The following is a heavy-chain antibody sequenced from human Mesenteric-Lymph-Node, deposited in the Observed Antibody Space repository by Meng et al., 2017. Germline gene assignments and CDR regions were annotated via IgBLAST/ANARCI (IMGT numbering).Heavy chain of an antibody. J-gene: IGHJ4*02. V-gene: IGHV4-4*02. CDR2: TSHSGST. D-gene: IGHD3-22*01. Sequence: QVQPQESGPGLVQPSQTLSLTCAVSGGSISRRDWWSWVRQPPGKGLEWIGETSHSGSTNYSPSLKSRVTISLDKSKNQLSLKLNSVAAADTAVYYCASSDYYRSDYWGQGTLVTVSS. CDR1: GGSISRRDW. CDR3: ASSDYYRSDY.